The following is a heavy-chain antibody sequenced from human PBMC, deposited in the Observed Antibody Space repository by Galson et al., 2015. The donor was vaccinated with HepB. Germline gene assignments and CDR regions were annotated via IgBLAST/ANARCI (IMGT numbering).Heavy chain of an antibody. V-gene: IGHV4-34*01. CDR1: GGSFSGYY. D-gene: IGHD1-26*01. CDR3: ATRYSGSYRQNFDY. Sequence: ETLSLTCAVYGGSFSGYYWSWIRQPPGKGLEWIGEINHSGSTNYNPSLKSRVTISVDTSKNQFSLKLSSVTAADTAVYYCATRYSGSYRQNFDYWGQGTLVTVSS. J-gene: IGHJ4*02. CDR2: INHSGST.